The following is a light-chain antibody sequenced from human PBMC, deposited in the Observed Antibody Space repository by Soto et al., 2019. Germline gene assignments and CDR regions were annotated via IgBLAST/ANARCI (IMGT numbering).Light chain of an antibody. CDR3: QHLNGYSIT. J-gene: IGKJ5*01. V-gene: IGKV1-9*01. CDR1: QGISSY. Sequence: DIQLTQSPAFLSASVGDRVTITCRASQGISSYSAWYQQKPGKAPKLLIFAESTLQSWVPSRSSGSGSGPGFTLPLSSLQPQNFAAYYCQHLNGYSITFGQGTRLEIK. CDR2: AES.